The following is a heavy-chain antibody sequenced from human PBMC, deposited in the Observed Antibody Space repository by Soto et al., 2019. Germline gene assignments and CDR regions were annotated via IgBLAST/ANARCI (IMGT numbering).Heavy chain of an antibody. V-gene: IGHV3-23*01. Sequence: EVQLLESGGGLVQPGGSLRLSCAASGFTFSSYAMSWVRQAPGKGLEWVSAISGSGGSTYYEDSVKGRFTISRDNSKNTLYLHMNSLRAEDTAVYYCAKDDLYTLRYFDWFPGPDIWGRGTMVTVFS. D-gene: IGHD3-9*01. CDR3: AKDDLYTLRYFDWFPGPDI. J-gene: IGHJ3*02. CDR1: GFTFSSYA. CDR2: ISGSGGST.